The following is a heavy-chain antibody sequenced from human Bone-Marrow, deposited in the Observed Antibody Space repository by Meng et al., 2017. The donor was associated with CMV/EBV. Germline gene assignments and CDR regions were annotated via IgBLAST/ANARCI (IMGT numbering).Heavy chain of an antibody. J-gene: IGHJ5*02. D-gene: IGHD2-2*02. V-gene: IGHV1-18*01. CDR1: GDTFTSYG. CDR3: ARDWGDIVAVPAATPGGLGWFDP. CDR2: ISVYNGNT. Sequence: ASVKVSCKASGDTFTSYGISWVRQAPGQGLEWMGWISVYNGNTNYVQKFQGRVTMTTDTSTSTAYMELRSLRSDDTAVYYCARDWGDIVAVPAATPGGLGWFDPWGQGTLVTVSS.